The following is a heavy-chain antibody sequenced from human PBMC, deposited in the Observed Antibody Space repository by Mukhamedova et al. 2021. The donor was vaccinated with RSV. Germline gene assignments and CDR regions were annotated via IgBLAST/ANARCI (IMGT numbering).Heavy chain of an antibody. J-gene: IGHJ4*02. V-gene: IGHV4-59*01. D-gene: IGHD2-8*01. Sequence: GKGLEWIGYIYYSGSTNYNPSLKSRVTISVDTSKNQFSLKLSSVTAADTAVYYCARSCTNGVCYGAFDYWGQGTLVTVSS. CDR3: ARSCTNGVCYGAFDY. CDR2: IYYSGST.